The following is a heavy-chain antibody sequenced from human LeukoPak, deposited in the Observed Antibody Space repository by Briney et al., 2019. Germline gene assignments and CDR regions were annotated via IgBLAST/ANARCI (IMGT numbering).Heavy chain of an antibody. CDR2: ISSNGGST. CDR1: GFTFSSYA. V-gene: IGHV3-64*04. J-gene: IGHJ3*02. Sequence: QAGGSLRLSCSASGFTFSSYAMHWVRQAPGKGLEYVSAISSNGGSTYYADSVKGRFTISRDNSKNTLYLQMNSLRAEDTAVYYCARDPSSDAFDIWGQGTMVTVSS. CDR3: ARDPSSDAFDI.